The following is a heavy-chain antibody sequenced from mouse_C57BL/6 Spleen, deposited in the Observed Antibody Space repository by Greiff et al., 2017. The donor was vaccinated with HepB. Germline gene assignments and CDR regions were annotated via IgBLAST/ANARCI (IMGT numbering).Heavy chain of an antibody. J-gene: IGHJ2*01. CDR1: GYAFSSYW. Sequence: QVQLKQSGAELVKPGASVKISCKASGYAFSSYWTNWVKQRPGKGLEWIGQIYPGDGDTNYNGKFKGKATLTADKSSSTAYMQLSSLTSEDSAVYYCAKVTPGGSYFDYWGQGTTLTVSS. D-gene: IGHD2-3*01. CDR3: AKVTPGGSYFDY. CDR2: IYPGDGDT. V-gene: IGHV1-80*01.